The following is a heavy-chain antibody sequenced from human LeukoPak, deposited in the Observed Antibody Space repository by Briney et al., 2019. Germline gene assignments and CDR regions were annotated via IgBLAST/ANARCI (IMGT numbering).Heavy chain of an antibody. CDR3: ARARSPSSGYLLRDHNWFDP. CDR1: GGTFNSYA. CDR2: IIPIFGTA. V-gene: IGHV1-69*13. Sequence: ASVKVSCKASGGTFNSYAISWVRQAPGQGLEWMGGIIPIFGTANYAQKVQGRVTITADESTTTAYMELSSLRSEDTAVYYCARARSPSSGYLLRDHNWFDPWGQGTLVTVSS. D-gene: IGHD3-22*01. J-gene: IGHJ5*02.